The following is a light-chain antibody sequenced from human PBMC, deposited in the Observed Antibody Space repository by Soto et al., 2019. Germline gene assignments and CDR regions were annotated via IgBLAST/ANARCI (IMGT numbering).Light chain of an antibody. CDR3: SSYTSSTTLKV. J-gene: IGLJ2*01. V-gene: IGLV2-14*01. CDR2: DVS. Sequence: QSALTQPASVSGSPGQSITISCTGTSSDVGGYNYVSWYQQHPGKAPKLIIYDVSNRPSGVSNRFSGSKSGNTASLTISGLQAEDEADYYCSSYTSSTTLKVFGGGTKLIVL. CDR1: SSDVGGYNY.